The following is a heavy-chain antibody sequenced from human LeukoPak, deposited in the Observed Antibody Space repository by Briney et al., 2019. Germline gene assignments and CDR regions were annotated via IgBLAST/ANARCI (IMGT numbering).Heavy chain of an antibody. V-gene: IGHV4-59*01. CDR3: ARDKTGNNWFDP. Sequence: SETLSLTCIVSGGSISNYYWSWIRQPPGKGLEWIGYIYYSGSTNYHPSLNSRVTISVDTSKNQFSLHLSSVTAADTAVYYCARDKTGNNWFDPWGQGTLVTVSS. J-gene: IGHJ5*02. CDR1: GGSISNYY. CDR2: IYYSGST. D-gene: IGHD1-1*01.